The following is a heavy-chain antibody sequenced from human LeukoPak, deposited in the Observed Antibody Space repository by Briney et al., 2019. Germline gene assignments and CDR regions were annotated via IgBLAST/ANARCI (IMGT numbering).Heavy chain of an antibody. Sequence: SETLSLTCAVYGGSFSGYYWSWIRQPPGKGLGWIGYIYYSGSTNYNPSLKSRVTISVDTSKNQFSLKLSSVTAADTAVYYCARARSYDFWSGYSPAFDYWGQGTLVTVSS. J-gene: IGHJ4*02. CDR3: ARARSYDFWSGYSPAFDY. CDR2: IYYSGST. D-gene: IGHD3-3*01. CDR1: GGSFSGYY. V-gene: IGHV4-59*01.